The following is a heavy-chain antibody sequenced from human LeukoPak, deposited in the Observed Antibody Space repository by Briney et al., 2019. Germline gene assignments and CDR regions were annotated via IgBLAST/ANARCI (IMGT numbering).Heavy chain of an antibody. CDR1: GGSIRSYY. CDR3: AREGRGSTPGY. Sequence: PSETLSLTCTVSGGSIRSYYWSWIRQPAGKGLEWIGRIYSSGSTDYNPSLKSRVTMSVDTYKNQFSLKLSSVTAADTAVYYCAREGRGSTPGYWGQGTLVTVSS. CDR2: IYSSGST. D-gene: IGHD2-15*01. V-gene: IGHV4-4*07. J-gene: IGHJ4*02.